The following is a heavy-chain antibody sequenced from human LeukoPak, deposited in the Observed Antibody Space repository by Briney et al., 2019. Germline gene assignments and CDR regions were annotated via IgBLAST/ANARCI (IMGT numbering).Heavy chain of an antibody. CDR1: GYTLTELS. CDR3: ATEIAAAGLMWFDP. Sequence: ASVKVSCKVSGYTLTELSMHWVRQAPGKGLEWMGGFDPEDGETIYAQKSQGRVTMTEDTSTDTAYMELSSLRSEDTAVYYCATEIAAAGLMWFDPWGQGTLVTVSS. D-gene: IGHD6-13*01. V-gene: IGHV1-24*01. J-gene: IGHJ5*02. CDR2: FDPEDGET.